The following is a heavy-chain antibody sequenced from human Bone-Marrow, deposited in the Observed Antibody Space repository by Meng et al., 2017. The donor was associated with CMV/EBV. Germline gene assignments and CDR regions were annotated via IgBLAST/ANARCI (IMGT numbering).Heavy chain of an antibody. CDR2: IRYDGSNK. CDR3: AKVTRGITIFGVAADY. V-gene: IGHV3-30*02. D-gene: IGHD3-3*01. Sequence: SCKASGGTFSSYGMHWVRQAPGKGLEWVAFIRYDGSNKYYADSVKGRFTISRDNSKNTLYLQMNSLRAEDTAVYYCAKVTRGITIFGVAADYWGQGPLV. J-gene: IGHJ4*02. CDR1: GGTFSSYG.